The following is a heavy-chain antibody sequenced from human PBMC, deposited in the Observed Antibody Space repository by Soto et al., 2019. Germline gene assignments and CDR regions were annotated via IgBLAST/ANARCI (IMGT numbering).Heavy chain of an antibody. D-gene: IGHD5-12*01. J-gene: IGHJ4*02. CDR3: ARDLRSNDFGCRGYPLFDY. CDR1: GGSIEEYY. Sequence: QVQLEQSGPGVVKPSGTRSVTCTVSGGSIEEYYWSWIRQPAEKRLEWIGRIDTNGKTDYNPSLKSRVAMSVDTSKKLFSLRLTSVTAADTAVYYCARDLRSNDFGCRGYPLFDYWGQGTLVTVSS. CDR2: IDTNGKT. V-gene: IGHV4-4*07.